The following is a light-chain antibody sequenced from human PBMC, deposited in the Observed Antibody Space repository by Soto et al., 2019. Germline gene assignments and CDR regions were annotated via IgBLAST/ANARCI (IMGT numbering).Light chain of an antibody. V-gene: IGKV3-11*01. J-gene: IGKJ4*01. CDR3: QQRSNWPPLT. CDR1: QSVSSY. CDR2: DAS. Sequence: EIVLTQSPATLSLSPGEIATLSCRASQSVSSYLAWYQQKPGQAPLLLIYDASNRATGIPARFSGSGSGTDFTLTISSLAPEDFAVYYGQQRSNWPPLTFGGGTKVEIK.